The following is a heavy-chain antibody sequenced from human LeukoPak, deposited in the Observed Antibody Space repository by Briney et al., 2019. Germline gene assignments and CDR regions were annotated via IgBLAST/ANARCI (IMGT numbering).Heavy chain of an antibody. CDR2: GST. CDR3: ARVNHSSSSGGAFDI. J-gene: IGHJ3*02. V-gene: IGHV4-4*07. Sequence: GSTNYNPSLKSRVTMSVDTSKNQFSLKLSSVTAADTAVYHCARVNHSSSSGGAFDIWGQGTMVTVSS. D-gene: IGHD6-6*01.